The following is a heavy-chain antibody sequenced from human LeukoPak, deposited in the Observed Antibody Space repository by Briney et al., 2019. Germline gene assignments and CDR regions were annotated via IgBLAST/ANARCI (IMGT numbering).Heavy chain of an antibody. Sequence: SVKVPCKASGGTFSSYAISWVRQAPGQGLEWMGGIIPIFGTANYAQKFQGRVTITTDESTSTAYMELSSLRSEDTAVYYCARGLLYYGDDKYYFDYWGQGTLVTVSS. J-gene: IGHJ4*02. CDR1: GGTFSSYA. D-gene: IGHD4-17*01. CDR3: ARGLLYYGDDKYYFDY. CDR2: IIPIFGTA. V-gene: IGHV1-69*05.